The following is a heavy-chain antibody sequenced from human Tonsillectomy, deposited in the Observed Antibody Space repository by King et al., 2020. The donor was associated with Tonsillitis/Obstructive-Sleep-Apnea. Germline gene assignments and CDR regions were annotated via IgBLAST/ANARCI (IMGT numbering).Heavy chain of an antibody. CDR1: GGSFSGYY. J-gene: IGHJ6*03. CDR3: AGYCSSTSCYLPYYYMDV. Sequence: VQLQQWGAGLLKPSETLSLTCAVYGGSFSGYYWSWIRQPPGKGLEWIGEINHSGSTNYNPSLKSRVIISVDTPKNQFSLKLSSVTAADTAVYYCAGYCSSTSCYLPYYYMDVWGKGTTVTVSS. D-gene: IGHD2-2*03. CDR2: INHSGST. V-gene: IGHV4-34*01.